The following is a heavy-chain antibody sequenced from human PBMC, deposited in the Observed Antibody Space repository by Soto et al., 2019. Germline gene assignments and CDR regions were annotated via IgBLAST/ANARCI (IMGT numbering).Heavy chain of an antibody. CDR3: ARGLQGSRYFDL. J-gene: IGHJ2*01. CDR2: ISNDGSST. CDR1: GYFFRSYW. D-gene: IGHD2-21*01. V-gene: IGHV3-74*01. Sequence: EVQLVESGGGLVQPGGSLRLSCEASGYFFRSYWMHWVRQAPGKGLVWVSRISNDGSSTYADSVNGRFAISRDDAKNTVYLQMNRLRADDTAVYYCARGLQGSRYFDLWGRGTLVTVSS.